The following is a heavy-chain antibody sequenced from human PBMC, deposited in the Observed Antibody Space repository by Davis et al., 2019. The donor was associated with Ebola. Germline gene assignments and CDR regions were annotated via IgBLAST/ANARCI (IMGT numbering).Heavy chain of an antibody. D-gene: IGHD3-10*01. J-gene: IGHJ6*02. CDR1: GFIFSTHI. CDR2: ITSSSTYM. Sequence: GESLKISCVASGFIFSTHIMNWVRQAPGKGLEWVSSITSSSTYMYYTDSVKGRFTISRDNSKNTLYLQMNSLTAEDTAVYYCAREQDRGVIRNYYYGMDVWGQGTTVTVSS. CDR3: AREQDRGVIRNYYYGMDV. V-gene: IGHV3-21*01.